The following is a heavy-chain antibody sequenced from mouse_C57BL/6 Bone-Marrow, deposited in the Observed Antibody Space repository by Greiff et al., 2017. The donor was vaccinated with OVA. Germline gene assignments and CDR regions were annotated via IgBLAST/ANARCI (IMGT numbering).Heavy chain of an antibody. CDR1: GFTFSDFY. CDR2: SRNKANDYTT. J-gene: IGHJ1*03. Sequence: EVKLMESGGGLVQSGRSLRLSCATSGFTFSDFYMEWVRHAPGKGLEWIAASRNKANDYTTEYSASVKGRFIVSRDTSQSILYIQMNALRAEDTAIYYCARDDYYWYFDVWGTGTTVTVSS. V-gene: IGHV7-1*01. CDR3: ARDDYYWYFDV.